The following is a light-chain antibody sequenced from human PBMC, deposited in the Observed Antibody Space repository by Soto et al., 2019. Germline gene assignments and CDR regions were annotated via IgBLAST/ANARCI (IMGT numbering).Light chain of an antibody. CDR3: SSYSSSSTLFV. J-gene: IGLJ1*01. CDR2: EVS. Sequence: QSVLTQPPSASGSPGQSVTISCTGTSSDVGGYNYVSWYQQHPGKAPKVIIYEVSKRPSGVPDRFSGSKSGNTASLTISGLQAEDEADYFCSSYSSSSTLFVFGTGTKVTVL. CDR1: SSDVGGYNY. V-gene: IGLV2-8*01.